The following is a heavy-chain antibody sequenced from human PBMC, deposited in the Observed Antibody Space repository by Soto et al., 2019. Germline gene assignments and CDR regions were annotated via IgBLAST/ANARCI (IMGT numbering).Heavy chain of an antibody. CDR2: IYYTGNT. J-gene: IGHJ4*02. CDR3: AKYRRSNEDGSTLDF. D-gene: IGHD1-1*01. CDR1: GGSVSPYY. V-gene: IGHV4-59*02. Sequence: PSETLSLTCSISGGSVSPYYWSWIRQPPGKGLEWIGYIYYTGNTYYNPSLESRLSMSVDTSKNQFSLRLTSVTTADTAVYYCAKYRRSNEDGSTLDFWGQGTLVTVSS.